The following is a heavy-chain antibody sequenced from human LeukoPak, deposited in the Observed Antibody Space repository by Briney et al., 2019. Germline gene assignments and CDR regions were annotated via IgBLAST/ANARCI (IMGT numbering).Heavy chain of an antibody. CDR2: ISGSATST. J-gene: IGHJ3*02. Sequence: GGSLRLSCTASGFTFSANAMSGVGQAPGKGLEWVSVISGSATSTYYADSVKGRFTISRDNSKNTVHLQMNSLRAEDTATYYCAKDKDGNCTRTGCFYDACDIWAQGTMVTVSS. CDR1: GFTFSANA. V-gene: IGHV3-23*01. CDR3: AKDKDGNCTRTGCFYDACDI. D-gene: IGHD2-2*01.